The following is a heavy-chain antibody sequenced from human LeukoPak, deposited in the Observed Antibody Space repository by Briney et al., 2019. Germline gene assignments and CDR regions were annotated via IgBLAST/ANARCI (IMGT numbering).Heavy chain of an antibody. CDR1: GYTFTELS. Sequence: ASVKVSCKVSGYTFTELSMHWVRQAPGKGLEWMGGFDPEDGETIYAQKFQGRVTMTEDTSTDTAYMELSSLRSEDTAVYYCAPFIRRDGYNYFDYWGQGTLVTVSS. J-gene: IGHJ4*02. CDR3: APFIRRDGYNYFDY. D-gene: IGHD5-24*01. V-gene: IGHV1-24*01. CDR2: FDPEDGET.